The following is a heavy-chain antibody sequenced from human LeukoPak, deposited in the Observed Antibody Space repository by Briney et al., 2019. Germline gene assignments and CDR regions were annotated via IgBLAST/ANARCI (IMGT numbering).Heavy chain of an antibody. CDR3: ARMKYGDSHFDY. CDR2: IKQDGSEK. V-gene: IGHV3-7*03. Sequence: GGSLRLSCAASGLTFSSYWMSWVRQAPGKGLEWVANIKQDGSEKYYVDSVKGRFTISRDNARNSLYLQMNSLRAEDTAVYYCARMKYGDSHFDYWGQGTLVTVSS. J-gene: IGHJ4*02. CDR1: GLTFSSYW. D-gene: IGHD4-17*01.